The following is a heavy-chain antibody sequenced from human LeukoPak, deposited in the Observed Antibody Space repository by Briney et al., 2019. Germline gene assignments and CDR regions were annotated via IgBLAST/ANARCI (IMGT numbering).Heavy chain of an antibody. V-gene: IGHV3-30*18. Sequence: QPGRSLRPSCAASGFTFSSYGMHWVRQAPGKGLEWVAVISYDGSNKYYADSVKGRFTISRDNSKNTLYLQMNSLRAEDTAVYYCAKDAVGVFDYWGQGTLVTVSS. J-gene: IGHJ4*02. CDR1: GFTFSSYG. CDR2: ISYDGSNK. D-gene: IGHD3-16*01. CDR3: AKDAVGVFDY.